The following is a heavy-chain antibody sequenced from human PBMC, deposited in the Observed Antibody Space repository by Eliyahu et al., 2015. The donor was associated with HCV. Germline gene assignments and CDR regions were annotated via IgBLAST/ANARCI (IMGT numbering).Heavy chain of an antibody. D-gene: IGHD6-19*01. J-gene: IGHJ4*02. CDR2: ISASGGST. CDR1: GFTFSSYA. CDR3: AKISGWPPEVFDY. Sequence: EVQLLESGGGLVQPGGSLRLSCAASGFTFSSYAMSWVRQAPGKGLEWVSAISASGGSTYYADSVKGRFTIFRDNSKNTLYLQMNSLRAEDTAVYYCAKISGWPPEVFDYWGQGTLVTVSS. V-gene: IGHV3-23*01.